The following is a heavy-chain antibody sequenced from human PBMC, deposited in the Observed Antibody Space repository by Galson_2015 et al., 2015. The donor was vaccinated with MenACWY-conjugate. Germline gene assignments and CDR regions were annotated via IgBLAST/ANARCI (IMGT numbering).Heavy chain of an antibody. CDR3: ARGWGHTAMGYGLKPGAFDF. CDR2: ITFDGNYE. V-gene: IGHV3-30*04. Sequence: SLRLSCAASGFTFNLYALHWVRQAPGKGLQWVSVITFDGNYEDYVASVKRRFTISRDNSKNTLYLHMNNLRPEDTALYYCARGWGHTAMGYGLKPGAFDFWGQGTMVTVSS. D-gene: IGHD5-18*01. CDR1: GFTFNLYA. J-gene: IGHJ3*01.